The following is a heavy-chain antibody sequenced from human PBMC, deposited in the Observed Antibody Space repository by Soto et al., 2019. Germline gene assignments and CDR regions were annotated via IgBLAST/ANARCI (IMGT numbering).Heavy chain of an antibody. CDR2: IHYSGSV. CDR1: GGSISSDHYH. V-gene: IGHV4-30-4*01. CDR3: VREDDGGDRDYYGLDV. D-gene: IGHD2-21*02. J-gene: IGHJ6*02. Sequence: QVQLQESGPGLVRPSQTLTLTCNVSGGSISSDHYHWTWIRQPPGKGLEWIGYIHYSGSVHYNPSLQSRVTMSVVTSKNLFSLKLSSVTAADTAVYFCVREDDGGDRDYYGLDVWGQGTTVTVSS.